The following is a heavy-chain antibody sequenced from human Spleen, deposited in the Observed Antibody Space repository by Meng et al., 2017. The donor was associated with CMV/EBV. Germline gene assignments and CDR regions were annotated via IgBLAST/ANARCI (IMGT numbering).Heavy chain of an antibody. Sequence: SVKVSCKASGYTFTGHYMHWVRQAPGQGLEWMGWINPNSGGTNHAQKFQGRVTMTRDTSISTAYMELSRLRSDDTAVYYCATSAYDSSGYYWGFDHWGQGTLVTVSS. V-gene: IGHV1-2*02. J-gene: IGHJ4*02. D-gene: IGHD3-22*01. CDR3: ATSAYDSSGYYWGFDH. CDR1: GYTFTGHY. CDR2: INPNSGGT.